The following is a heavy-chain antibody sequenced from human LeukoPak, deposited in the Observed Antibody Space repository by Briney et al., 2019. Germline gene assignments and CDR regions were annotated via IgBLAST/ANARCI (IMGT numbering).Heavy chain of an antibody. CDR1: GFIFSSYW. CDR2: IKQDGSEK. CDR3: ARDVYNMGDY. Sequence: GGSLRLSCAASGFIFSSYWMSWVRQAPGRGLEWVANIKQDGSEKYYLDSVKGRFTISRDNAKNPLYLQMNSLRAEDTAVYYCARDVYNMGDYWGQGTLVTVSS. V-gene: IGHV3-7*01. J-gene: IGHJ4*02. D-gene: IGHD1-1*01.